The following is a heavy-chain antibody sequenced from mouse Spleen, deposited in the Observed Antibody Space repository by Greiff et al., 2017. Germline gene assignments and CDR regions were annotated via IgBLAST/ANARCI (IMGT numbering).Heavy chain of an antibody. CDR2: INPYNGGT. J-gene: IGHJ2*01. CDR3: ARSGGLRRGYYFDY. CDR1: GYTFTDYY. V-gene: IGHV1-19*01. D-gene: IGHD2-4*01. Sequence: VQLQQSGPVLVKPGASVKMSCKASGYTFTDYYMNWVKQSHGKSLEWIGVINPYNGGTSYNQKFKGKATLTVDKSSSTAYMELNSLTSEDSAVYYCARSGGLRRGYYFDYWGQGTTLTVSS.